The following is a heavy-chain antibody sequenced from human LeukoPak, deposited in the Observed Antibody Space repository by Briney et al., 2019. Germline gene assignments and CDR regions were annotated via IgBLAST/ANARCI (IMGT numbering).Heavy chain of an antibody. Sequence: EASVKVSCKASGYTFTGYYMHWVRQAPGQGLEWMGWINPNSGGTNYAQKFQGRVTMTRDTSISTAYMELSRLRSDDTAVYYCAREEGSITGTEGRFDYWGQGTLVTVSS. J-gene: IGHJ4*02. D-gene: IGHD1-7*01. CDR2: INPNSGGT. CDR3: AREEGSITGTEGRFDY. CDR1: GYTFTGYY. V-gene: IGHV1-2*02.